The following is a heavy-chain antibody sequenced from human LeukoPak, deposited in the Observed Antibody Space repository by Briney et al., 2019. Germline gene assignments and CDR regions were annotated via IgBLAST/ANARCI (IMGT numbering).Heavy chain of an antibody. J-gene: IGHJ4*02. D-gene: IGHD2-2*01. CDR1: GXAFSSYG. CDR2: IWFDGSKK. CDR3: ARGVPPDY. Sequence: GGSLRLSCAASGXAFSSYGMYWVRQAPGKGLEWVAVIWFDGSKKYYADSVKGRFTISRDNSKNTLYLQMNSLRAEDTAVYYCARGVPPDYWGQGTLVTVSS. V-gene: IGHV3-33*01.